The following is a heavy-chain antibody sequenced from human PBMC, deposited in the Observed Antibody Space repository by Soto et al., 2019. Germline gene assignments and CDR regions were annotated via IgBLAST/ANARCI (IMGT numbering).Heavy chain of an antibody. J-gene: IGHJ5*02. CDR3: VRDGTKTLRDWFDP. CDR1: GASISGFY. D-gene: IGHD1-1*01. CDR2: IYATGTT. V-gene: IGHV4-4*07. Sequence: SETLSLTCTVSGASISGFYWSWIRKSAGKGLEWIGRIYATGTTDYNPSLKSRVMTSVDTSKKQFSLKLRSVTAADTAVYYCVRDGTKTLRDWFDPWGQGISVTVSS.